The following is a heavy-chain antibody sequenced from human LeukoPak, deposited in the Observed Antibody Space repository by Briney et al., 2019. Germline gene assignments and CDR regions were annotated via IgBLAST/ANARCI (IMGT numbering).Heavy chain of an antibody. J-gene: IGHJ4*02. CDR1: VFSFTNYW. V-gene: IGHV5-51*01. D-gene: IGHD3-10*01. CDR2: IYPGDSDT. CDR3: ARGRKGGSAL. Sequence: GESLKISCKASVFSFTNYWIAWVRQTPGQGLEWMGSIYPGDSDTRYNPSLKSRVTISVDRANNQFSLKLSSVTAADTAFYYCARGRKGGSALWGQGTLVTVSS.